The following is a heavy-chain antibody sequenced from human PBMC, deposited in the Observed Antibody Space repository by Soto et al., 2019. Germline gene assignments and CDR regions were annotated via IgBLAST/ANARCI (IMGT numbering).Heavy chain of an antibody. J-gene: IGHJ5*02. Sequence: QVQLVQSGAEVKKPGASVKVSCKASGYTFTGYYMHWVRQAPGQGLEWMGWINPNSGGTNYAQKFQGWVTMTRDTSISTAYMELSRLRSDDTAVYYCARDACVGGSCYPPGWFDPWGQGTLVTVSS. V-gene: IGHV1-2*04. D-gene: IGHD2-15*01. CDR2: INPNSGGT. CDR3: ARDACVGGSCYPPGWFDP. CDR1: GYTFTGYY.